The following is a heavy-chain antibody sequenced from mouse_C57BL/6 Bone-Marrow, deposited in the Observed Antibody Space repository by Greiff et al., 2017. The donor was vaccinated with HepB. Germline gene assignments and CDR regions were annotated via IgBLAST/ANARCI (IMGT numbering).Heavy chain of an antibody. Sequence: VQLQESGAELVRPGASVTLSCKASGYTFTDYEMHWVKQTPVHGLEWIGAIDPETGGTAYNQKFKGKAILTADKSSSTAYMELRSLTSEDSAVYYCTGDGYLAYWGQGTLVTVSA. V-gene: IGHV1-15*01. J-gene: IGHJ3*01. CDR3: TGDGYLAY. D-gene: IGHD2-3*01. CDR1: GYTFTDYE. CDR2: IDPETGGT.